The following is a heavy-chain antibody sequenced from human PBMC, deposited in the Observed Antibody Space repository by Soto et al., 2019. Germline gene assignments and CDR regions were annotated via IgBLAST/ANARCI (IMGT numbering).Heavy chain of an antibody. CDR1: GYTFTSYG. CDR2: ISAYNGNT. D-gene: IGHD5-18*01. CDR3: ARYADRGAMVNANDY. V-gene: IGHV1-18*01. J-gene: IGHJ4*02. Sequence: ASVKVSCKASGYTFTSYGISWVRQAPGQGLEWMGWISAYNGNTNYAQKLQGRVTMATDTSTSTAYMELRSLRSDDTAVYYCARYADRGAMVNANDYWGQGTLVTVSS.